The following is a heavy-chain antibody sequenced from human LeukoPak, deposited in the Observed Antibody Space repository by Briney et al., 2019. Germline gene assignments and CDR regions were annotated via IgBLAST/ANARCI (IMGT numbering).Heavy chain of an antibody. Sequence: ASVKVSCKASGYTFTAYYMHWVRQAPGQGPEWMGWINPNSGVTNYAQKFQGRVIMTSDTSISTAYMEFSRLRSDDTAMYYCARDLGVTVRPFSLFYWGQGTLVTVSS. CDR1: GYTFTAYY. D-gene: IGHD6-6*01. J-gene: IGHJ4*02. CDR3: ARDLGVTVRPFSLFY. V-gene: IGHV1-2*02. CDR2: INPNSGVT.